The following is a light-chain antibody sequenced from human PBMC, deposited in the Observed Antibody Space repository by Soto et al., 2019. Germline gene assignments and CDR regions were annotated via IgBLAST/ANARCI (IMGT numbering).Light chain of an antibody. CDR2: DNN. CDR1: SSNIGNNY. Sequence: QSVLTQAPSVSAAPGQKVTISCSGNSSNIGNNYVSWYQHLPPTAPKLVIYDNNKRPSEIPDRFSGSKSGASATLGITGLQAGDEADYYCVTWDSSLSAVLFGGGTKLTVL. J-gene: IGLJ2*01. CDR3: VTWDSSLSAVL. V-gene: IGLV1-51*01.